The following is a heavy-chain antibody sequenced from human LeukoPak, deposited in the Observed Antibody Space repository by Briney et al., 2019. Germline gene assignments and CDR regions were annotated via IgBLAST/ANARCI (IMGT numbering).Heavy chain of an antibody. Sequence: ASLKVSCKASGYTFTTYGISWVRQAPGQGLEWMGWISTYNGNTNYAQKLQGRVTMTTDTSTSTAYMELRSLRSDDTAVYYCARGGPGIAVAGTENWFDPWGQGTLVTVSS. J-gene: IGHJ5*02. CDR3: ARGGPGIAVAGTENWFDP. CDR1: GYTFTTYG. V-gene: IGHV1-18*01. D-gene: IGHD6-19*01. CDR2: ISTYNGNT.